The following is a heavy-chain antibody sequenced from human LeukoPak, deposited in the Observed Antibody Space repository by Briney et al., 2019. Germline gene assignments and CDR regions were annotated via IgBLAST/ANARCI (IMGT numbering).Heavy chain of an antibody. CDR2: IYHSGST. CDR3: AKGSGYEAQYYYYYMDV. J-gene: IGHJ6*03. D-gene: IGHD5-12*01. V-gene: IGHV4-38-2*02. Sequence: SETLSLTCTVSGYSISSGYYWGWIRQPPGKGLEWIGSIYHSGSTYYNPSLKSRVTISVDPSKNQFSLNLSSVTAADTAVYYCAKGSGYEAQYYYYYMDVWGKGATVTISS. CDR1: GYSISSGYY.